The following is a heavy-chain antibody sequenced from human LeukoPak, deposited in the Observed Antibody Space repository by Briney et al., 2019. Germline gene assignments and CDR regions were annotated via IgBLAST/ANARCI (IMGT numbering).Heavy chain of an antibody. CDR3: ARGSNLYNWFDP. V-gene: IGHV3-21*01. Sequence: GGSLRLSCAASGFTFSSYGMNWVRQAPGKGLEWVSSISSSSSYIYYADSVKGRFTISRDNAKNSLYLQMNSLRAEDTAVYYCARGSNLYNWFDPWGQGTLVTVSS. CDR2: ISSSSSYI. J-gene: IGHJ5*02. CDR1: GFTFSSYG. D-gene: IGHD1-1*01.